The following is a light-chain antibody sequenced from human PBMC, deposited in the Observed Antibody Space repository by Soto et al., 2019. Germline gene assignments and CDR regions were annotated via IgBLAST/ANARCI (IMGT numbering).Light chain of an antibody. CDR3: QQYGSSRVT. J-gene: IGKJ5*01. Sequence: EIMMTQSPATLSVSPGERATLSCRASQSVSSNFAWYQQKPGQAPRLLIYDASTRATGIPARFSGSGSGTEFTLTISRLEPEDFAVYYCQQYGSSRVTFGQGTRLEN. CDR1: QSVSSN. V-gene: IGKV3-15*01. CDR2: DAS.